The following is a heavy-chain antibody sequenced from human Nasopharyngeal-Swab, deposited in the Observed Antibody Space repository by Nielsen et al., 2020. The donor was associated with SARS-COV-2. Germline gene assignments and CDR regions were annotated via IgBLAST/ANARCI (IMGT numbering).Heavy chain of an antibody. J-gene: IGHJ3*02. D-gene: IGHD2-21*02. V-gene: IGHV3-21*01. CDR2: ISSSSSYI. CDR1: GFTFSSYS. Sequence: GESLKISCAASGFTFSSYSMNWVRQAPGKGLEWVSSISSSSSYIYYADSVKGRFTISRDNAKNSLYLQMNSLRAEDTAVYYCARDRHIVVVTAIPDAFDIWGQGTMVTVSS. CDR3: ARDRHIVVVTAIPDAFDI.